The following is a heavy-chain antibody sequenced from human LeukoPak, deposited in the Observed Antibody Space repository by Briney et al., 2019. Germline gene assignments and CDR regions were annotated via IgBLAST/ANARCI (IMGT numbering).Heavy chain of an antibody. CDR1: GYTFTSYG. V-gene: IGHV1-18*01. J-gene: IGHJ4*02. Sequence: ASVKVSCKASGYTFTSYGISWVRQAPGQGLEWMGWISAYNGNTNYAQKFQGRVTMTRDTSISTAYMELSRLRSDDTAVYYCARAEAAGTTSFDYWGQGTLVTVSS. CDR2: ISAYNGNT. D-gene: IGHD6-13*01. CDR3: ARAEAAGTTSFDY.